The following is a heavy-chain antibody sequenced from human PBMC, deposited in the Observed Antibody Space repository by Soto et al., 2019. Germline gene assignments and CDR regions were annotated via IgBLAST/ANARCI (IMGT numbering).Heavy chain of an antibody. J-gene: IGHJ4*02. V-gene: IGHV3-30-3*01. Sequence: GGSLRLSCAASRFTFSSYAMPWVRQAPGKGLEWVAVISYDGSSKYYADSVKGRFSISRDNSKNTLYLQMNSLRTEDTAVYYCARDPSGSSHFDYWGQGTLVTVSS. D-gene: IGHD3-10*01. CDR1: RFTFSSYA. CDR3: ARDPSGSSHFDY. CDR2: ISYDGSSK.